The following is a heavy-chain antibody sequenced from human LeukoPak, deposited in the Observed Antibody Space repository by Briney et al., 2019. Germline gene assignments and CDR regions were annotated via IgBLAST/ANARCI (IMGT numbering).Heavy chain of an antibody. CDR3: ARLAGGSSGPLDY. CDR2: INSDGSA. CDR1: GFTVSINY. D-gene: IGHD3-22*01. V-gene: IGHV3-66*01. J-gene: IGHJ4*02. Sequence: PGGSLRLSCAASGFTVSINYMSWVRQAPGKGLEWVSVINSDGSAYYADSVKGRFTISRDNSKNTLYLQINSLRAEDTAVYYCARLAGGSSGPLDYWGRGTLVTVSS.